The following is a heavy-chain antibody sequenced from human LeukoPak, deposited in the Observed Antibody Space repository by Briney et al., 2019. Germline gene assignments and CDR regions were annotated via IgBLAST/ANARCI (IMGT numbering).Heavy chain of an antibody. CDR2: IYYSGST. J-gene: IGHJ4*02. Sequence: SETLSLTCTVSGGSISSYYWSWIRQPPGKGLEWIGYIYYSGSTNYNPSLKSRVTISVDTSKNQFSLKLSSVTAADTAVYYCAREIAARPKGTFDYWGQGTLVTVSS. V-gene: IGHV4-59*01. D-gene: IGHD6-6*01. CDR3: AREIAARPKGTFDY. CDR1: GGSISSYY.